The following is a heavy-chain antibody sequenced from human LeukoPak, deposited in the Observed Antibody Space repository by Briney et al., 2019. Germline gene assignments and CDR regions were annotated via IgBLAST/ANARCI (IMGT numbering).Heavy chain of an antibody. Sequence: GGSLRLSCAASGFIFSNYWMSWVRQAPGKGLEWVAKIKEDGSEKDYVDSVKGRFTISRDNAKNSMYLQMNSLRAEDTALYYCAGSTAPGAFDIWGQGAMVTVSS. CDR3: AGSTAPGAFDI. J-gene: IGHJ3*02. CDR1: GFIFSNYW. CDR2: IKEDGSEK. D-gene: IGHD1-26*01. V-gene: IGHV3-7*01.